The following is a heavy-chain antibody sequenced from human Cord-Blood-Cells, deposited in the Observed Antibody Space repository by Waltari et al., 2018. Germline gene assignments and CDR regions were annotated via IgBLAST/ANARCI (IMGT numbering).Heavy chain of an antibody. Sequence: QVRLQQWGAGLLKPSETLSLTCAVYGGSFSGYYWSWIRQPPGKGLEWIGEINHSGSTNYNPSLKSRVTISVDTSKNQFSLKLSSVTAADTAVYYCASLVIGAYWGQGTLVTVSS. D-gene: IGHD2-21*01. V-gene: IGHV4-34*01. CDR3: ASLVIGAY. CDR1: GGSFSGYY. J-gene: IGHJ4*02. CDR2: INHSGST.